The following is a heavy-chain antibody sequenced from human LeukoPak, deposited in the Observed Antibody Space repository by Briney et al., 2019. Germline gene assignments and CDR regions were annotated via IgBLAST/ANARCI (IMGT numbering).Heavy chain of an antibody. CDR1: GGSVDNSAYH. V-gene: IGHV4-39*07. Sequence: PSETLSLTCTVSGGSVDNSAYHWGWIRQPPGKGLEWIASVSYSGSSSYNASLKSRVTISLDTSTNQLSLELNSVTAADTAVYYCSGSGWFQGPLGYWGQGTLVTVSS. CDR3: SGSGWFQGPLGY. D-gene: IGHD6-19*01. CDR2: VSYSGSS. J-gene: IGHJ4*02.